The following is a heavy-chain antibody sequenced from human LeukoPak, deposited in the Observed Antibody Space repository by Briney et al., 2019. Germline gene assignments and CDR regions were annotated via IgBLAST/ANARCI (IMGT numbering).Heavy chain of an antibody. J-gene: IGHJ6*03. D-gene: IGHD1-1*01. CDR1: GGTFSSYA. V-gene: IGHV1-69*13. CDR2: IIPIFGTA. CDR3: ASVGWNDRRYYYYYMDV. Sequence: SVKVSCKASGGTFSSYAISWVRQAPGQGLEWMGGIIPIFGTANYAQKFQGRVTITADESTSTAYMELSSLRSEDTAVYYCASVGWNDRRYYYYYMDVWAKGPRSPSP.